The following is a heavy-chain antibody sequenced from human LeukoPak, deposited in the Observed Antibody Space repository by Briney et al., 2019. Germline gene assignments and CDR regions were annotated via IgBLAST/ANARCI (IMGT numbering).Heavy chain of an antibody. V-gene: IGHV4-39*07. CDR3: ARASGGSGYFDY. CDR2: IYYSGST. J-gene: IGHJ4*02. Sequence: SETLSLTCTVSGGSISSSSYYWGWIRQPPGKGLEWIGSIYYSGSTYYNPSLKSRVTMSVDTSKNQFSLKLSSVTAADTAVYYCARASGGSGYFDYWGQGTLVTVSS. CDR1: GGSISSSSYY. D-gene: IGHD3-22*01.